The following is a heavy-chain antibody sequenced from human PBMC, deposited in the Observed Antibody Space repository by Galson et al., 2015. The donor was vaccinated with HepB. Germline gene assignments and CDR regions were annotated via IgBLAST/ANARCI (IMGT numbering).Heavy chain of an antibody. CDR2: IYSGGST. CDR1: GFTVSSNY. D-gene: IGHD2-21*02. J-gene: IGHJ4*02. CDR3: ARDSLGCGGDCYNGPALDY. V-gene: IGHV3-66*01. Sequence: SLRLSCAASGFTVSSNYMSWVRQAPGKGLEWVSVIYSGGSTYYADSVKGRFTISRDNSKNTLYLQMNSLRAEDTAVYYCARDSLGCGGDCYNGPALDYWGQGTLVTVSS.